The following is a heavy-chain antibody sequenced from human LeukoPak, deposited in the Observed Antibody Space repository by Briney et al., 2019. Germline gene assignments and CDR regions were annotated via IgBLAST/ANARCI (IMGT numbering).Heavy chain of an antibody. CDR3: ARVGRGYSYGYDYYYGMDV. J-gene: IGHJ6*02. V-gene: IGHV1-18*01. CDR1: GYTFTSYG. D-gene: IGHD5-18*01. CDR2: ISAYNSNT. Sequence: ASVKVSCKASGYTFTSYGISWVRQAPGQGLEWMGWISAYNSNTNYAQKLQGRVTMTTDTSTSTAYMELRSLRSEDTAVYYCARVGRGYSYGYDYYYGMDVWGQGTTVTVSS.